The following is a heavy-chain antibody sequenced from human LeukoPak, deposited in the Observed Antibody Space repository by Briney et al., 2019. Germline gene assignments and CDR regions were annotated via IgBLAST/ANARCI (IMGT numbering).Heavy chain of an antibody. V-gene: IGHV1-46*01. Sequence: ASVKVSCKASGYTFTSYYMHWVRQAPGQGLEWMGIINPSGGSTSYAQKLQGRVTMTTDTSTSTAYMELRSLRSDDTAVYYCARAPACSGGSCKPVDYWGQGTLVTVSS. CDR2: INPSGGST. D-gene: IGHD2-15*01. CDR1: GYTFTSYY. CDR3: ARAPACSGGSCKPVDY. J-gene: IGHJ4*02.